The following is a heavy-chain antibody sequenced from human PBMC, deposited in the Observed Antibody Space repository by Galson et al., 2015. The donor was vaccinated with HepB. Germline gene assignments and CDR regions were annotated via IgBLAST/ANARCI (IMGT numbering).Heavy chain of an antibody. V-gene: IGHV3-30*02. CDR3: ANHVVIAVAGTAYY. D-gene: IGHD6-19*01. Sequence: SLRLSCAASGFTFSSYGMHWVRQAPGKGLEWVAFIRYDGSNKYYADSVKGRFTISRDNSKNTLYLQMNSLRAEDTAVYYCANHVVIAVAGTAYYWGQGTLVTVSS. CDR1: GFTFSSYG. CDR2: IRYDGSNK. J-gene: IGHJ4*02.